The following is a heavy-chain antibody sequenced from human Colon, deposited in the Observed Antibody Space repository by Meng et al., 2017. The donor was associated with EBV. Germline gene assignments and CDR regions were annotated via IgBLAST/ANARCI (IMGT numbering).Heavy chain of an antibody. Sequence: QLQLRRPGCGAGMPQPPVTLTCTCFVCPMCRTGTCGGWIRQPPGKGLEWIGRQCHADDTYYNPSLMGRVTISVDTSKNQVSLKLTSVTAADTSIYYCARHTFSGNPGGNDSWGQGILVTVSS. D-gene: IGHD4-23*01. V-gene: IGHV4-39*01. CDR1: VCPMCRTGTC. J-gene: IGHJ4*02. CDR2: QCHADDT. CDR3: ARHTFSGNPGGNDS.